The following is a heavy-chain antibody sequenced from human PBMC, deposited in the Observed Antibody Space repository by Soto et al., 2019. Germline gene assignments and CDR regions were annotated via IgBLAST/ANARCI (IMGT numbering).Heavy chain of an antibody. CDR2: INHSGST. CDR1: RECFSGCY. CDR3: ARTPIVGARAIDY. J-gene: IGHJ4*02. Sequence: SQTRSETRGVWRECFSGCYWNRIRQPPGKGLEWIGEINHSGSTNYNPSLKSRVTISVDTSKNQFSLKLSSMTAADTAVYYCARTPIVGARAIDYWVQGTLVTVSS. V-gene: IGHV4-34*01. D-gene: IGHD1-26*01.